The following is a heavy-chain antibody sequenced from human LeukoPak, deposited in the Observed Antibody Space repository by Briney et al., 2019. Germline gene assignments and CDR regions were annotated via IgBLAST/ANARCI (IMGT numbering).Heavy chain of an antibody. V-gene: IGHV3-30-3*01. J-gene: IGHJ4*02. CDR1: GFTFSSYA. Sequence: PGRSLRLSCAASGFTFSSYAMHWVRQAPGKGLEWVAVISYDGSNKYYADSVKGRFTISRDNSKNTLYLQMNSLRAEDTAAYYCARPYFGYSSGWYDYWGQGTLVTVSS. CDR3: ARPYFGYSSGWYDY. D-gene: IGHD6-19*01. CDR2: ISYDGSNK.